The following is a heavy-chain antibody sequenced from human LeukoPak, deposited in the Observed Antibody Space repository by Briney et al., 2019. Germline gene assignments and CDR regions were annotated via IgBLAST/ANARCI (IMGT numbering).Heavy chain of an antibody. CDR1: GYTFTGYY. D-gene: IGHD5-18*01. Sequence: RASVKVSCKASGYTFTGYYMHWVRQAPGQGLEWMGWINPNSGGTNYAQKFQGRVTMTRDTSISTAYMELSRLRSDDTAVYYCARASYRRLGYSSPSDAFDIWGQGTMVTVSS. CDR2: INPNSGGT. V-gene: IGHV1-2*02. J-gene: IGHJ3*02. CDR3: ARASYRRLGYSSPSDAFDI.